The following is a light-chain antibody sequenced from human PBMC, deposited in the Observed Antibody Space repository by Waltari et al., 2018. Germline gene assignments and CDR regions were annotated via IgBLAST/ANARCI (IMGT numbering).Light chain of an antibody. CDR3: CSYAGSSTFVV. CDR2: EGS. J-gene: IGLJ2*01. V-gene: IGLV2-23*03. Sequence: QSALTQPASVSGSPGQSIIISCTGTSSHVGSYNLVSWYQQHPGKAPKLMIYEGSKRPSGVSNRFSGSKSGNTASLTISGLQAEDEADYYCCSYAGSSTFVVFGGGTKLTVL. CDR1: SSHVGSYNL.